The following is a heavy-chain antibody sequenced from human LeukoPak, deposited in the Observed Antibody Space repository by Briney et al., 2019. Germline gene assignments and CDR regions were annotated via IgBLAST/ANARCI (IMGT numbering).Heavy chain of an antibody. J-gene: IGHJ4*02. CDR3: ASGGTTSPSGYSSSWFFDY. CDR1: GGSFSGYS. V-gene: IGHV4-34*01. D-gene: IGHD6-13*01. Sequence: SETLSLTCAVYGGSFSGYSWNWIRQPPVKGLEWIGEINHSGGTNYNPSLKSRVTISVDTSKKQFSLKLSSVTAADTAVYYCASGGTTSPSGYSSSWFFDYWGQGTLVTVSS. CDR2: INHSGGT.